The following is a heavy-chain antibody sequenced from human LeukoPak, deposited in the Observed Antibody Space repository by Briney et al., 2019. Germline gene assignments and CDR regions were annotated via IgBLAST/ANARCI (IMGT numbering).Heavy chain of an antibody. CDR3: AKVVCSSTSCGYGMDV. V-gene: IGHV3-30*18. D-gene: IGHD2-2*01. CDR1: GFTFSSYG. Sequence: GGSLRLSCAASGFTFSSYGMHWVRQAPGKGLEWVAVISYDGSNKYYADSVKGRFTISRDNSKNTLYLQMNSLRAEDTAVYYCAKVVCSSTSCGYGMDVWGKGTTVTVSS. CDR2: ISYDGSNK. J-gene: IGHJ6*04.